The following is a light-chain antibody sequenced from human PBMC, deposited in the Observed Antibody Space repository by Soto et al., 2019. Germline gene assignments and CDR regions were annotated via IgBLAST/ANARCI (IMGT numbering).Light chain of an antibody. Sequence: QPVLTQPPSASGAPGQRVTISCSGGTSNIGANTVTWYRQLPGTAPKLLMFSDAQRPSGVPDRFSGSKSGTSASLAISGLQSDDEADYYCAVWDDSLNGPIIGGGTQLTVL. CDR2: SDA. J-gene: IGLJ2*01. V-gene: IGLV1-44*01. CDR3: AVWDDSLNGPI. CDR1: TSNIGANT.